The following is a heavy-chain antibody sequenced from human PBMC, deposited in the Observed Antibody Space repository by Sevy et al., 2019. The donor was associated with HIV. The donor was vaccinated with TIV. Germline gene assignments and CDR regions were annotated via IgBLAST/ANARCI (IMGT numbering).Heavy chain of an antibody. J-gene: IGHJ4*02. CDR1: GDSISNGDYY. CDR2: IYYSGST. Sequence: SETLSLTCTVSGDSISNGDYYWGWIRQPPGKGPEWIESIYYSGSTYYNPSLMSRVTISVDTSRNQFSLKLSSVTAADTAVYYCARPQYGGSHLLFDYWGQGTLVTVSS. V-gene: IGHV4-39*01. D-gene: IGHD5-12*01. CDR3: ARPQYGGSHLLFDY.